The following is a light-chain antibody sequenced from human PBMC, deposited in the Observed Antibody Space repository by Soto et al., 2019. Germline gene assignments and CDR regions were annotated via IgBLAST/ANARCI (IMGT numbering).Light chain of an antibody. V-gene: IGKV1-39*01. CDR3: QQYYSYPPIT. CDR1: QSISRY. J-gene: IGKJ5*01. CDR2: AAS. Sequence: IQLTQSPSSLSASVGDRVTITCRESQSISRYLNWYQQTPGKAPKLMXYAASSLQSGVPSRFSGSGSGTDLTLTISCLQSEDFANYYCQQYYSYPPITFGQGTRLEIK.